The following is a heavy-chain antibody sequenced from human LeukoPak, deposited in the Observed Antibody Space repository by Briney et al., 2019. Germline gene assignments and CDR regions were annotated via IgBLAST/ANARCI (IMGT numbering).Heavy chain of an antibody. CDR2: IYYSGST. CDR3: TRDRFGTAGLDN. J-gene: IGHJ4*02. D-gene: IGHD1-1*01. CDR1: GGSISSGDYY. Sequence: SETLSLTCTVSGGSISSGDYYWSWIRQPPGKGLEWIGYIYYSGSTCYNPSLKSRTTISIDTSKNQFSLKLSSVTAADTAVYYCTRDRFGTAGLDNWGQGTLVTVSS. V-gene: IGHV4-30-4*01.